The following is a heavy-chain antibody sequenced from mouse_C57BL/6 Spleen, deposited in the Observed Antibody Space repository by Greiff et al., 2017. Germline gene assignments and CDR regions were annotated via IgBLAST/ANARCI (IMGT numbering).Heavy chain of an antibody. V-gene: IGHV1-18*01. J-gene: IGHJ4*01. CDR1: GYTFTDYN. CDR2: INPNNGGT. Sequence: EVKLMESGPELVKPGASVKIPCKASGYTFTDYNMDWVKQSHGKSLEWIGDINPNNGGTIYNQKFKGKATLTVDKSSSTAYMELRSLTSEDTAVYYCALRYYAMDYWGQGTSVTVSS. CDR3: ALRYYAMDY. D-gene: IGHD3-2*02.